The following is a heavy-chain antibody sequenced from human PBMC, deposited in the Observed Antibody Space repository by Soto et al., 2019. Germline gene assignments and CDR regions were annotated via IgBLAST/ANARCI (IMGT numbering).Heavy chain of an antibody. J-gene: IGHJ4*02. CDR2: ISYDGSNK. V-gene: IGHV3-30*18. CDR3: AKSAGDIVLMVYAAYFDY. CDR1: GFTFSSYG. Sequence: QVQLVESGGGVVQPGRSLRLSCAASGFTFSSYGMHWVRQAPGKGLEWVAVISYDGSNKYYADSVKGRFTISRDNSKNTLYLQMNSLRAEDTAVYYCAKSAGDIVLMVYAAYFDYWGQGTLVTVSS. D-gene: IGHD2-8*01.